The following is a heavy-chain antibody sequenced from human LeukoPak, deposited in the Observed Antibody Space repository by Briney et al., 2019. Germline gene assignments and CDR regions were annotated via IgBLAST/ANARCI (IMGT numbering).Heavy chain of an antibody. Sequence: SETLSLTCTVSGVSISSGNYYWTWIRQHPGKGLEWIGCLHPTGSTHYNPSLKGRLSISVGTSKNQFSLRLNSVTAADTAVYYCVKDQGDYGGDPGYFDYWGQGTHVTVSS. J-gene: IGHJ4*02. D-gene: IGHD4-23*01. CDR3: VKDQGDYGGDPGYFDY. CDR2: LHPTGST. V-gene: IGHV4-31*03. CDR1: GVSISSGNYY.